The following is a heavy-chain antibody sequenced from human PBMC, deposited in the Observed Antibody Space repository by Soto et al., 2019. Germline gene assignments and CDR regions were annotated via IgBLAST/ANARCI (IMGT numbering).Heavy chain of an antibody. CDR2: IYYSGST. J-gene: IGHJ5*02. V-gene: IGHV4-39*01. Sequence: QLQLQESGPGLVKPSETLSLTCTVSGGSISSRGYYWGWIRQPPGKGLEWIGTIYYSGSTYYNPSRKTRVTISVDTSTNQFSLTLSSVTAADTAVYYCATSNWFDPWGQGTLVTVSS. CDR1: GGSISSRGYY. CDR3: ATSNWFDP.